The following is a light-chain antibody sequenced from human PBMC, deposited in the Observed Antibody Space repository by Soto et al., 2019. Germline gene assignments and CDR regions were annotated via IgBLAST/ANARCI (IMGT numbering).Light chain of an antibody. Sequence: IVLTQSPGTLSLSPGERAPLSCRASQSVASSSLALYQQTPGRAPRSLIYRASCRATGIPDRLSGGGAGTNFTLTISSMVHADFAVYYYRHYGNTPPFTFGQGTKLEIK. J-gene: IGKJ2*01. CDR1: QSVASSS. CDR3: RHYGNTPPFT. V-gene: IGKV3-20*01. CDR2: RAS.